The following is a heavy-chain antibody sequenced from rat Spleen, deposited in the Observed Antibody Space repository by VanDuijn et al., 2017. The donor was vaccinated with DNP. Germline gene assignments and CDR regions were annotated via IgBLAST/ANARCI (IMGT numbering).Heavy chain of an antibody. D-gene: IGHD1-3*01. CDR2: ITTAGGNT. Sequence: EVQLVESGGGLIQPGRSLKLSCTASGFTFNDYYMTWIRQVPGKGLEWVASITTAGGNTYYRDSVKGRFTISRDNAKSTLYLQMDSLRSEDTATYYCATPFNYGSYGYWGQGVMVTVSS. CDR1: GFTFNDYY. J-gene: IGHJ2*01. V-gene: IGHV5S23*01. CDR3: ATPFNYGSYGY.